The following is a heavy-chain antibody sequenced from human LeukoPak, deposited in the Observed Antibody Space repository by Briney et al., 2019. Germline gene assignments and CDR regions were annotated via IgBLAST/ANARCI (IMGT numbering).Heavy chain of an antibody. V-gene: IGHV4-34*01. CDR2: INHSGST. CDR1: GGSFSGYY. D-gene: IGHD3-16*01. CDR3: ARDRITASNAFDI. J-gene: IGHJ3*02. Sequence: SETLSLTCAVYGGSFSGYYRSWIRQPPGKGLEWIGEINHSGSTNYNPSLKSRVTISVDTPKNQFSLKLSSVTAADTAVYYCARDRITASNAFDIWGQGTMVTVSS.